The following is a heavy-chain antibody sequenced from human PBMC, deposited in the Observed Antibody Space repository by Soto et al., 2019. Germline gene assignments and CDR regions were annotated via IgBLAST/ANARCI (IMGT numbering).Heavy chain of an antibody. CDR3: AKDRPRRTSGYFFDY. CDR2: INSDGSTI. D-gene: IGHD1-1*01. Sequence: GGSLRLSCAASGFTFGPFWMHWVRQAPGRGLVWLSHINSDGSTIVYADSVKGRFTISRDNAKNKLYLHMNSLRAEDTALYYCAKDRPRRTSGYFFDYWGQGTPVTVSS. CDR1: GFTFGPFW. V-gene: IGHV3-74*01. J-gene: IGHJ4*02.